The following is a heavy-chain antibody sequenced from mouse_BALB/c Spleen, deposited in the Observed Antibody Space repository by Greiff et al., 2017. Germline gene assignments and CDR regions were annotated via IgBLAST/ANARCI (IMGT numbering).Heavy chain of an antibody. Sequence: EVQLQESGPGLVKPSQSLSLTCTVTGYSITSDYAWNWIRQFPGNKLEWMGYISYSGSTSYNPSLKSRISITRDTSKNQFFLQLNSVTTEDTATYYCARKGYYFFDYWGQGTTLTVSS. CDR1: GYSITSDYA. V-gene: IGHV3-2*02. CDR2: ISYSGST. D-gene: IGHD2-3*01. J-gene: IGHJ2*01. CDR3: ARKGYYFFDY.